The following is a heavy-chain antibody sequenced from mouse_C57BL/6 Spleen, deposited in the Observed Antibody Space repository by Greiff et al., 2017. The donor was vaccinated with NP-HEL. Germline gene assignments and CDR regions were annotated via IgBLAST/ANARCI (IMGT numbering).Heavy chain of an antibody. D-gene: IGHD1-1*01. J-gene: IGHJ2*01. Sequence: QVQLQQPGAELVRPGTSVKLSCKASGYTFTSYWMHWVKQRPGQGLEWIGVIDPSDSYTNSNQKFKGKATLTVDTSSSTAYMQLSSLTSEDSGVYYCARKGTVVFDYWGQGTTLTVSS. V-gene: IGHV1-59*01. CDR2: IDPSDSYT. CDR1: GYTFTSYW. CDR3: ARKGTVVFDY.